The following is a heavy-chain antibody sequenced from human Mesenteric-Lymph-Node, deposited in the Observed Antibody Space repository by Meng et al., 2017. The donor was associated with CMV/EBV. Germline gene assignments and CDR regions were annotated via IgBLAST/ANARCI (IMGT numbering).Heavy chain of an antibody. V-gene: IGHV2-5*02. CDR1: GFSISTYQVG. D-gene: IGHD5-12*01. CDR2: IYWDDDE. CDR3: AHTGIGGYDRYFDY. Sequence: SGFSISTYQVGVGWIRQPPGKALEWLALIYWDDDERYSPSLKSRLTITKDTSKNQVVLTMTNTDREDTATYYCAHTGIGGYDRYFDYWGQGTLVTVSS. J-gene: IGHJ4*02.